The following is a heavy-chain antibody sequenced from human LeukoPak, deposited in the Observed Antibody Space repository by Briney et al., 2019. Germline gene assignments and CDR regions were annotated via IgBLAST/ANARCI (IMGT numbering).Heavy chain of an antibody. CDR3: ARDNGLNWFDP. J-gene: IGHJ5*02. Sequence: GGSLRLSCAASGFTFNTYSLNWVRQAPGKGLEWVSSISSSSSYIFYADSVKGRFTISRDNSKNTLYLQMNSLRAEDTAVYYCARDNGLNWFDPWGQGTLVTVSS. CDR1: GFTFNTYS. CDR2: ISSSSSYI. V-gene: IGHV3-21*01. D-gene: IGHD2-8*01.